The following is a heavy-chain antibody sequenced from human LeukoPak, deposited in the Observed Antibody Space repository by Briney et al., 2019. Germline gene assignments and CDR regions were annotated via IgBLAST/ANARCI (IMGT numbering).Heavy chain of an antibody. CDR3: AGRGGSGRFNWFDP. Sequence: GSLRLSCEASGFTFSGSGMKWVRQAPGQGLEWVAVIWYDGSNKYYADSVKGRFTISRDNAKNSLYLQMNSLRAEDTAVYYCAGRGGSGRFNWFDPWGQGTLVTVSS. J-gene: IGHJ5*02. CDR1: GFTFSGSG. D-gene: IGHD3-10*01. V-gene: IGHV3-33*03. CDR2: IWYDGSNK.